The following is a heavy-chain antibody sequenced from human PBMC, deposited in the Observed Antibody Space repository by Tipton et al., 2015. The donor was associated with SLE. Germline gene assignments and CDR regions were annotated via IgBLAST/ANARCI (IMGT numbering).Heavy chain of an antibody. J-gene: IGHJ4*02. CDR2: ISSSGDAP. D-gene: IGHD2-15*01. CDR3: ATPGGRGFSPWDN. CDR1: GFTFSSYA. Sequence: SLRLSCAASGFTFSSYAMNWVRQAPGKGLEWVSVISSSGDAPYYADSVRGRFTISRDNSKNTLYLQMNGLRAEDTAVYHCATPGGRGFSPWDNWGPGTLVTVSS. V-gene: IGHV3-23*01.